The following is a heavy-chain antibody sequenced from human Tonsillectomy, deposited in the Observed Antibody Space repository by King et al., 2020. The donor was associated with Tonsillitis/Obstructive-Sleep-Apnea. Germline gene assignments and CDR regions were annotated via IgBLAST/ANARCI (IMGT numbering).Heavy chain of an antibody. V-gene: IGHV1-46*01. CDR1: GYTFTRYY. D-gene: IGHD3-10*01. CDR3: ARDTPIDRVIDY. Sequence: QLVQSGAEVTKPGASVKVSCKASGYTFTRYYMHWVRQAPGQGLEWMGIINPSDGITTYAQKFRGRLTMTRDTSTSTVYMELSSLRSEDTAVYYCARDTPIDRVIDYRGQGTLVTVSS. CDR2: INPSDGIT. J-gene: IGHJ4*02.